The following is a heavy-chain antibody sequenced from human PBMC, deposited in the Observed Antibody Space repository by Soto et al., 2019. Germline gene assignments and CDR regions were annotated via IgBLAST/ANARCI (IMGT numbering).Heavy chain of an antibody. CDR1: GFTFKNFA. V-gene: IGHV3-23*01. D-gene: IGHD3-10*01. CDR2: IGGSGSSA. CDR3: AKDAVAYNGEWDWFDR. J-gene: IGHJ5*02. Sequence: EVQLLESGGGLVQPGGSLRLSCVASGFTFKNFAVSWVRQAPGKGMEWVSAIGGSGSSANYADSVKGRFTVSRDDSKSTLYLHMSGLRVDDTALYYCAKDAVAYNGEWDWFDRWGQGTLVTVSS.